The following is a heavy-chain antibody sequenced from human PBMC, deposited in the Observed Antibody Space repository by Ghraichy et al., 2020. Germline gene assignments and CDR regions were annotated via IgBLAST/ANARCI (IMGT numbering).Heavy chain of an antibody. CDR1: GGSISNNY. CDR2: IDHSGRT. J-gene: IGHJ5*02. Sequence: ETLSLTCTVSGGSISNNYWSWIRQPPGKGLEWIVYIDHSGRTSYNPFFKSRVTISVDTSKNQFSLTVTSVTAADTAVYDCARDLIDCFDPWGQGTLVTVSS. CDR3: ARDLIDCFDP. D-gene: IGHD3-16*01. V-gene: IGHV4-59*01.